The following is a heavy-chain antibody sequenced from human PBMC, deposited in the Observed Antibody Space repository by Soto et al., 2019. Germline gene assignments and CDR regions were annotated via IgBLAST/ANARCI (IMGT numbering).Heavy chain of an antibody. CDR2: IYYSGST. CDR1: GGSISSGGYY. V-gene: IGHV4-31*03. CDR3: ARDPANTTNDAFDI. D-gene: IGHD1-26*01. Sequence: QVQLQESGPGLVKPSQTLSLTCTVSGGSISSGGYYWSWIRQHPGKGLEWIGYIYYSGSTYYNPSLKSRVTISVDTSKNQFSLKLSSVTAADTAVYYCARDPANTTNDAFDIWGQGTMVTVSS. J-gene: IGHJ3*02.